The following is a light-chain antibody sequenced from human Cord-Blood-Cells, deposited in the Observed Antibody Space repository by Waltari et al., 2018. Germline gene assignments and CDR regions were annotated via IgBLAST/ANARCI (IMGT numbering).Light chain of an antibody. J-gene: IGLJ3*02. CDR1: SLRRYY. Sequence: SSELTQDLAVSVALGQTVRITCQGDSLRRYYASWYQQKPGQAPVLVIYGKNNRHSGTPDLFSGSSSGNTASLTITGAQAEDEADYYCNSRDSSGNHLVFGGGTKLTVL. CDR2: GKN. V-gene: IGLV3-19*01. CDR3: NSRDSSGNHLV.